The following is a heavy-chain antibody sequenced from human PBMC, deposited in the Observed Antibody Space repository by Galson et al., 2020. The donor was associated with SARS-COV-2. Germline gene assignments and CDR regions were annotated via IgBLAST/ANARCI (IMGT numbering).Heavy chain of an antibody. CDR2: ILYDGSNQ. CDR1: GFTFDDYG. J-gene: IGHJ3*02. Sequence: GESLKISCAASGFTFDDYGMHWVRQSPGKGLEWVAAILYDGSNQWYGDSVKGRFTISRDNSKNTVFLQMNSLTPEDTAVYYCAKDPIAAASYAFDIWGQGTMVTVSS. D-gene: IGHD6-25*01. CDR3: AKDPIAAASYAFDI. V-gene: IGHV3-30*18.